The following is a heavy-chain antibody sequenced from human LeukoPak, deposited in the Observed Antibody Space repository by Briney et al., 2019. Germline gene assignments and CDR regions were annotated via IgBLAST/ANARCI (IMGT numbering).Heavy chain of an antibody. D-gene: IGHD3-16*02. J-gene: IGHJ5*02. V-gene: IGHV1-3*01. CDR3: ARAPMITFGGVIVLNPNWFDP. Sequence: KFQGRVTITRDTSASTAYMELSSLRSEDTAVYYCARAPMITFGGVIVLNPNWFDPWGQGTLVTVSS.